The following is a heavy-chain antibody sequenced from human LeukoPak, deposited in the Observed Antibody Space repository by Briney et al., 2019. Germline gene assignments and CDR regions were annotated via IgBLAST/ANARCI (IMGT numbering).Heavy chain of an antibody. CDR3: AREFTIIGGIINPFDY. V-gene: IGHV6-1*01. CDR1: GDSVSSNSAA. Sequence: SQTLSLTCAIPGDSVSSNSAAWNWIRQSPSRGLEWLGRTFYRSEWYSDYAVSVKSRITIKPDTSKNQFSLQLNSVTPEDAALYYCAREFTIIGGIINPFDYWGQGALVTVSS. CDR2: TFYRSEWYS. D-gene: IGHD3-10*01. J-gene: IGHJ4*02.